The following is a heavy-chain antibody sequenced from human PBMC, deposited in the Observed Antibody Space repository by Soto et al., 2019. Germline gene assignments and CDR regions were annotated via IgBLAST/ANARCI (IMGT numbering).Heavy chain of an antibody. CDR2: ITYEGSQI. CDR1: GFTFPRFG. Sequence: QVQLVESGGGVVKPGRSLSLSCAAPGFTFPRFGMPWVRQAQGRGLEWVALITYEGSQIYYADAVKGRFTISRDNGDNTLSLQMDNLRTEDTAVYYCARRPHCSGGICYYGLDNWGQGTLVTVSS. D-gene: IGHD2-15*01. V-gene: IGHV3-30*03. J-gene: IGHJ4*02. CDR3: ARRPHCSGGICYYGLDN.